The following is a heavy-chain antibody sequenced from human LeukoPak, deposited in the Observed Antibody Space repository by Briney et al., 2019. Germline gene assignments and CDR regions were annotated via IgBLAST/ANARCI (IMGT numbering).Heavy chain of an antibody. CDR2: IIPILGIA. D-gene: IGHD5-18*01. J-gene: IGHJ4*02. V-gene: IGHV1-69*04. CDR1: GGTFSSYA. CDR3: ASGLGYSYGHFDY. Sequence: SVKVSCKASGGTFSSYAISWVRQAPGQGLEWMGRIIPILGIANYAQKFQGRVTITADKSTSTAYMELSSLRSEDTAVCYCASGLGYSYGHFDYWGQGTLVTVSS.